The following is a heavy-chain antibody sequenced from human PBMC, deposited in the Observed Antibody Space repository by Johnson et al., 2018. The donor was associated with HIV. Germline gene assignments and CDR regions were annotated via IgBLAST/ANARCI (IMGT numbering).Heavy chain of an antibody. CDR3: ARGGYGSGSYFDDAFDI. Sequence: VQLVESGGGVVRPGGSLTLSCAASGFIFDDYGMNWVRQAPGKGLEWVSGINWNGGGTGYADSVKGRFTISRDNAKNSLYLQMNSLRAEDTAVYYCARGGYGSGSYFDDAFDIWGQGTMVTVSS. CDR2: INWNGGGT. CDR1: GFIFDDYG. V-gene: IGHV3-20*04. D-gene: IGHD3-10*01. J-gene: IGHJ3*02.